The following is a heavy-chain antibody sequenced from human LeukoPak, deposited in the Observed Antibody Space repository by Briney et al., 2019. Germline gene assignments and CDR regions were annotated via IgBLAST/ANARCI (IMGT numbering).Heavy chain of an antibody. J-gene: IGHJ4*02. V-gene: IGHV3-7*04. Sequence: PGGSLRLSCAASGFTFSTYWVNWVRQAPGKGLEWVANIKQDGSIQYYVDSVRGRFTISRDNAKNSLYLQMNSLRAEDTAVYYCAGDISSSGCLEYWGQGTLVNVSS. CDR2: IKQDGSIQ. CDR3: AGDISSSGCLEY. CDR1: GFTFSTYW. D-gene: IGHD6-6*01.